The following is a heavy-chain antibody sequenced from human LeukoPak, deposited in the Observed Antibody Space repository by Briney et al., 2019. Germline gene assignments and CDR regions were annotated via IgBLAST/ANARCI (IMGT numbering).Heavy chain of an antibody. CDR3: AKVSTSSETMTFDY. CDR2: ISSSGTTI. V-gene: IGHV3-48*03. J-gene: IGHJ4*02. CDR1: GVTSSTYE. Sequence: PGGSLRLSCAASGVTSSTYEMDWVCQAPGKGLEWVSYISSSGTTIYYADSVKGRFTISRDNAKNSLFLQMNSLRAEDTAIYYCAKVSTSSETMTFDYWGQGTLVTVSS. D-gene: IGHD2-2*01.